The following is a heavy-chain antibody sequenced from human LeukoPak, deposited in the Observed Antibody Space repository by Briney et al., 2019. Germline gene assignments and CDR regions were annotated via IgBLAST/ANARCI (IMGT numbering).Heavy chain of an antibody. D-gene: IGHD4-17*01. Sequence: ASVKVSCKASGYTFTSYDINWVGQATGQGGEGMGWINPNSGNTGYAQKFQGRVTMTRNTSISTAYMELSSLRSEDTAVYYCAREVYWDDYGDYYGYWGQGTLVTVSS. CDR1: GYTFTSYD. J-gene: IGHJ4*02. CDR2: INPNSGNT. V-gene: IGHV1-8*01. CDR3: AREVYWDDYGDYYGY.